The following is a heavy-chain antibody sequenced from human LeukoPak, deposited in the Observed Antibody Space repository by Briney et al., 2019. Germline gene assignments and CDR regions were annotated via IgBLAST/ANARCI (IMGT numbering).Heavy chain of an antibody. CDR1: GGSISSSY. D-gene: IGHD3-22*01. CDR2: IYYSAST. CDR3: ARSAYYYDGSDYYYFDY. V-gene: IGHV4-59*01. Sequence: SETLSLTCTVSGGSISSSYWSWIRHPPGKGLERIVYIYYSASTNYNPSLKSRVTISVATSKIQFSLKLSSMTAADTAVYYCARSAYYYDGSDYYYFDYWGQGTLVTVSS. J-gene: IGHJ4*02.